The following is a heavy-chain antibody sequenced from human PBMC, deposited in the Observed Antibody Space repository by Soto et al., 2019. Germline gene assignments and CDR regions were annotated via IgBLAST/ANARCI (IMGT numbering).Heavy chain of an antibody. V-gene: IGHV3-21*01. D-gene: IGHD3-10*01. J-gene: IGHJ4*02. CDR2: ISSSSSYI. Sequence: EVQLVESGGGLVKPGGSLRLSCAASGFTFSSYSMNWVRQAPGKGLEWVSSISSSSSYIYYADSVKGRFTISRDNAKNSLYLQMNSLRAEDTAVYYCARQVFGGGFFDYWGQGTLVTVSS. CDR1: GFTFSSYS. CDR3: ARQVFGGGFFDY.